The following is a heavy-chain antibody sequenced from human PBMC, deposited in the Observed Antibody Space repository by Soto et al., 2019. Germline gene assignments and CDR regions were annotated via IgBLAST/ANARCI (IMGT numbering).Heavy chain of an antibody. J-gene: IGHJ4*02. CDR3: AKGAAHLVPAAMRAGDFDY. D-gene: IGHD2-2*01. CDR2: ISWDGGST. V-gene: IGHV3-43*01. Sequence: GGSLRLSCAASGFTFDDYTMHWVRQAPGKGLEWVSLISWDGGSTYYADSVKGRFTISRDNSKNSLYLQMNSLRTEDTALYYCAKGAAHLVPAAMRAGDFDYWGQGTLVTVSS. CDR1: GFTFDDYT.